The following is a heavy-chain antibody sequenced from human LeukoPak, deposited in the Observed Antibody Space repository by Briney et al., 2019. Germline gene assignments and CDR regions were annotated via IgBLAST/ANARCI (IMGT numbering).Heavy chain of an antibody. CDR1: GGTFSSYA. D-gene: IGHD6-13*01. CDR3: ARDQVAAAGAYYFDY. Sequence: SVKVSCKASGGTFSSYAISWVRQAPGQGPEWMGGIIPIFGTANYAQKFQGRVTITADESTSTAYMELSSLRSEDTAVYYCARDQVAAAGAYYFDYWGQGTLVTVSS. V-gene: IGHV1-69*13. J-gene: IGHJ4*02. CDR2: IIPIFGTA.